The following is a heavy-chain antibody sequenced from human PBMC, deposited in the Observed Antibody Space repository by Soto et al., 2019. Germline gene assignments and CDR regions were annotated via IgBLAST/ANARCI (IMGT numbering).Heavy chain of an antibody. CDR3: ARENLSRSWYLDY. Sequence: ASVKVSCKASGYTFTSYGISWVRQAPGQGLEWMGWISAYNGNTNYSQKLQGRVTITTDTSASTAYMELSSLRSEDTAVYYCARENLSRSWYLDYWGQGTLVTVSS. J-gene: IGHJ4*02. D-gene: IGHD6-13*01. CDR1: GYTFTSYG. CDR2: ISAYNGNT. V-gene: IGHV1-18*01.